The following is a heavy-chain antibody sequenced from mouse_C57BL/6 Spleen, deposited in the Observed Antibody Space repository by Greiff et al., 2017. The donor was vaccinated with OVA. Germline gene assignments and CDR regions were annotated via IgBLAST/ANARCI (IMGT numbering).Heavy chain of an antibody. D-gene: IGHD3-3*01. CDR2: ISYDGSN. V-gene: IGHV3-6*01. J-gene: IGHJ2*01. CDR1: GYSITSGYY. CDR3: ARGDSGYYFDY. Sequence: ESGPGLVKPSQSLSLTCSVTGYSITSGYYWNWIRQFPGNKLEWMGYISYDGSNNYNPSLKNRISITRDTSKNQFFLKLNSVTTEDTATYYCARGDSGYYFDYWGQGTTLTVSS.